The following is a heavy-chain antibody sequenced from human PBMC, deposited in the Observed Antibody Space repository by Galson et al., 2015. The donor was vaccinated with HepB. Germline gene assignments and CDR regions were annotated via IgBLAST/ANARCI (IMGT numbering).Heavy chain of an antibody. J-gene: IGHJ4*02. Sequence: SVKVSCKASGYTFTSYDISWVRQAPGQGLEWMGWISPYNGNTNYAQKLQGRVTMTTDTSTSTAYMELRSLRSEDTAVYYCARERSLVQAVTDLGHWGQGTLVTVSS. D-gene: IGHD3-10*01. V-gene: IGHV1-18*01. CDR1: GYTFTSYD. CDR3: ARERSLVQAVTDLGH. CDR2: ISPYNGNT.